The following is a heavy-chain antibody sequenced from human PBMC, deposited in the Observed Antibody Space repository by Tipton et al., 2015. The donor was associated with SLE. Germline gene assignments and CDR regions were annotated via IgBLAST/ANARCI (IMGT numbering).Heavy chain of an antibody. CDR2: ISKSGTTV. CDR3: GREGPRLSFYMDV. D-gene: IGHD2/OR15-2a*01. V-gene: IGHV3-11*01. CDR1: EFSLSDYN. Sequence: GSLRLSCAASEFSLSDYNMNWMRQAPGKGLEWVSYISKSGTTVYYADSVKGRFTISRDNSKNSLYLQMNSLRAEDTAVYFCGREGPRLSFYMDVWGKGTTVTVSS. J-gene: IGHJ6*04.